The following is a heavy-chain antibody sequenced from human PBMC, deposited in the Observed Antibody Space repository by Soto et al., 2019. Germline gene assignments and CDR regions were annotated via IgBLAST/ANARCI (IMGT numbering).Heavy chain of an antibody. CDR3: ARDLVDTAPEWFDP. D-gene: IGHD5-18*01. V-gene: IGHV4-4*07. CDR1: GGSISSYY. CDR2: IYTSGST. J-gene: IGHJ5*02. Sequence: PSETLSLTCTVSGGSISSYYWSWIRQPAGKGLEWIGRIYTSGSTNYNPSLKSRVTMSVDTSKNQFSLKLRSVTAADTAVYYCARDLVDTAPEWFDPWGQGTLVTVYS.